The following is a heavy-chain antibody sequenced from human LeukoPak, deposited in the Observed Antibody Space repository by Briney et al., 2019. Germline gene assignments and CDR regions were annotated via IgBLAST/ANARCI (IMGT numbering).Heavy chain of an antibody. J-gene: IGHJ4*02. V-gene: IGHV4-34*01. CDR3: ATSTAAVGTFYY. Sequence: SETLSLTCAVYGGSFGGYYWSWIRQAPGKGLEWIGEIYYSGSTNYDPSLKSRVAISLDTSENQFSLKLNSVTAANTAVYYCATSTAAVGTFYYWGRGTLVTVS. CDR1: GGSFGGYY. CDR2: IYYSGST. D-gene: IGHD6-13*01.